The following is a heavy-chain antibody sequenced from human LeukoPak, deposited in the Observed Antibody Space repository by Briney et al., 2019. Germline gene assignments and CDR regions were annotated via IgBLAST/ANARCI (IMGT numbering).Heavy chain of an antibody. CDR2: INWNGGST. V-gene: IGHV3-20*04. Sequence: GGSLRLSCAASGFTFDDYGMSWVRQAPGKGLEWVSGINWNGGSTGYADSVKGRFTISRDNAKNSLYLQMNSLRAEDTALYYCARARVKNYDFWSGYYYYYMDVWGKGTTVTVSS. D-gene: IGHD3-3*01. CDR3: ARARVKNYDFWSGYYYYYMDV. CDR1: GFTFDDYG. J-gene: IGHJ6*03.